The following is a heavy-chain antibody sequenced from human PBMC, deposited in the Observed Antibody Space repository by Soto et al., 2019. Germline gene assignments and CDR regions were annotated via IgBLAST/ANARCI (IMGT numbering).Heavy chain of an antibody. CDR1: GGSLSSYY. V-gene: IGHV4-59*12. CDR3: ARVSLTEDIVLVPAAMRPFYYYGMDV. CDR2: VYYSDSI. J-gene: IGHJ6*02. D-gene: IGHD2-2*01. Sequence: PSETLSLTCTVSGGSLSSYYWSWIRQAPGKRLENLGYVYYSDSINYNPSFKSRDTISVDKSKNQFSLKLSSVTAADTAVYSCARVSLTEDIVLVPAAMRPFYYYGMDVWGQGTTVTVSS.